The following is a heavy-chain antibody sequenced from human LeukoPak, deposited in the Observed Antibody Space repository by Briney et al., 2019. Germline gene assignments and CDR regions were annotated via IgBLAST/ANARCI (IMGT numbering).Heavy chain of an antibody. CDR1: GGSFSGYY. D-gene: IGHD3-22*01. J-gene: IGHJ5*02. V-gene: IGHV4-34*01. CDR3: ARVRHGGSSGYYYGVYNWFDP. CDR2: INHSGST. Sequence: SETLSLTCAVYGGSFSGYYWSWIRQPPGMGLEWIGEINHSGSTNYNPSLKSRVTISVDTSKNQFSLKLSSVTAADTAVYYCARVRHGGSSGYYYGVYNWFDPWGQGTLVTVSS.